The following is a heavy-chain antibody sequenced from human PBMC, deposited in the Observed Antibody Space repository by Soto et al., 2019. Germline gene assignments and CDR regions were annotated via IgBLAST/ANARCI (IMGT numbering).Heavy chain of an antibody. J-gene: IGHJ4*02. Sequence: SVKLSCKASGGTFSSYAISWVRQAPGQGLEWMGGIIPIFGTANYAQKFQGRVTITADESTSTAYMELSSLRSEDTAVYYCARDGYSSGWYYFDYWGQGPLVTGS. CDR3: ARDGYSSGWYYFDY. D-gene: IGHD6-19*01. CDR1: GGTFSSYA. CDR2: IIPIFGTA. V-gene: IGHV1-69*13.